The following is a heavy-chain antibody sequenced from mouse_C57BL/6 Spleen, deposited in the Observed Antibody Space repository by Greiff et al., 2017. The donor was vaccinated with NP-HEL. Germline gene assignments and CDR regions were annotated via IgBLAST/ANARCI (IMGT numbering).Heavy chain of an antibody. J-gene: IGHJ4*01. Sequence: VQLQQPGAELVKPGASVKLSCKASGYTFTSYWMHWVKQRPGQGLEWIGMIHPNSGSTNYNEKSKSKATLTVDKSSSTAYMQLSSLTSEDSAVYYCARGIYDGYLYYAMDYWGQGTSVTVSS. CDR2: IHPNSGST. V-gene: IGHV1-64*01. CDR3: ARGIYDGYLYYAMDY. CDR1: GYTFTSYW. D-gene: IGHD2-3*01.